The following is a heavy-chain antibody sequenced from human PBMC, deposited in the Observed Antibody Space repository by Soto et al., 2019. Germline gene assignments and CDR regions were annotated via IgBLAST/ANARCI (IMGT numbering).Heavy chain of an antibody. J-gene: IGHJ5*02. CDR2: ITTDKGKT. CDR1: GYTFTNYG. CDR3: AREGYVGFNWFAP. D-gene: IGHD2-15*01. Sequence: ASVKVSCKTSGYTFTNYGISWVRQAPGQGLEWMGWITTDKGKTTYAQKFQGRVTMTTDTSTSTAYMELNSLRDEDTGVYYCAREGYVGFNWFAPWGLGTLVTVSS. V-gene: IGHV1-18*01.